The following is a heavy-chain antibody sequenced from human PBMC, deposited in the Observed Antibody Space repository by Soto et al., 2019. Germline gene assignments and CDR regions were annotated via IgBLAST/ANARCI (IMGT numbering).Heavy chain of an antibody. CDR1: GFTFSNYG. CDR2: IGNDGNNK. D-gene: IGHD7-27*01. Sequence: ESGGGVVQPGRSLRLSCAASGFTFSNYGMHWVRQAPDKGLEWVAVIGNDGNNKYYIGSVKGRFTISRDQSKNTLYLQMDSLRAEDTAVYFCARSNWGSADYRYSNDGLDIWGQGTRVTVSS. CDR3: ARSNWGSADYRYSNDGLDI. V-gene: IGHV3-33*01. J-gene: IGHJ3*02.